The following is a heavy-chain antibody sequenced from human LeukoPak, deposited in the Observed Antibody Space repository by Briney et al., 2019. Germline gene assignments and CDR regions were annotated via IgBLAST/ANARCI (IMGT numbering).Heavy chain of an antibody. Sequence: ASVKVSCKASGYTFTSYGISWVRQAPGQGLEWMGWISAYNGNTNYAQKLQGRVTMTTDPSTSTAYMELRSLRSDDTAVYYCARGAYYYDSSGYVPYWGQGTLVTVSS. V-gene: IGHV1-18*01. D-gene: IGHD3-22*01. CDR3: ARGAYYYDSSGYVPY. J-gene: IGHJ4*02. CDR1: GYTFTSYG. CDR2: ISAYNGNT.